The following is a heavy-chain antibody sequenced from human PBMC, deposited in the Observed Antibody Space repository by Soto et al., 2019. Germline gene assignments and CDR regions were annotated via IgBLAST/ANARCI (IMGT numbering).Heavy chain of an antibody. Sequence: GGSLRLSCSASAINFRSYAMSWVRQAPGKGLEWVSAISGSGGSTYYADSVKGRFTISRDNSKNTLYLQMNSLRAEDTAVYYCAKDGVGYDFWSGYYSIHYFDYWGQGTLVTVSS. D-gene: IGHD3-3*01. J-gene: IGHJ4*02. CDR2: ISGSGGST. CDR3: AKDGVGYDFWSGYYSIHYFDY. CDR1: AINFRSYA. V-gene: IGHV3-23*01.